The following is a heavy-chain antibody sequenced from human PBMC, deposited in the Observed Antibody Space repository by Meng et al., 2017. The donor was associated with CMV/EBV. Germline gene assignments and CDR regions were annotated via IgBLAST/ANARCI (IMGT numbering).Heavy chain of an antibody. CDR2: ISWNSGSI. CDR3: AKDRGVFWSGYFDS. Sequence: SLKISCAASGFTFDDYAMHWVRQAPGKGLEWVSGISWNSGSIGYADSVKGRFTISRDNAKKSLYLQMNSLRVEDMALYFCAKDRGVFWSGYFDSWGQGTLVTVS. J-gene: IGHJ4*02. D-gene: IGHD3-3*01. CDR1: GFTFDDYA. V-gene: IGHV3-9*03.